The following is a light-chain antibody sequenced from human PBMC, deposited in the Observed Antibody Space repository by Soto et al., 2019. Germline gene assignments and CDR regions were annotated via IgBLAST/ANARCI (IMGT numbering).Light chain of an antibody. CDR1: SSDVGGYNY. CDR2: EVR. CDR3: SSYTTSSTLV. Sequence: QSALTQPASMSGSPGQSITISCTGTSSDVGGYNYVSWYQQHPGKAPKLMIYEVRNRPSGVSNRFSGSKSGNTASLTISGLQAEDEADYYCSSYTTSSTLVFGSGTKLTVL. V-gene: IGLV2-14*03. J-gene: IGLJ6*01.